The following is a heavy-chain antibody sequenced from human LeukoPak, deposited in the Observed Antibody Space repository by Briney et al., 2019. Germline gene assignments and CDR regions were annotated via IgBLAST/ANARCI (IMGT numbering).Heavy chain of an antibody. CDR3: ARFRGYSTPYYFDY. V-gene: IGHV1-2*02. Sequence: ASVKVSCKXSGYTFTGYYMHWVRQAPGQGLEWMGWINPNSGGTNYAQKFQGRVTMTRDTSISTAYMELSRLRSDDTAVYYCARFRGYSTPYYFDYWGQGTLVTVSS. D-gene: IGHD6-13*01. CDR2: INPNSGGT. CDR1: GYTFTGYY. J-gene: IGHJ4*02.